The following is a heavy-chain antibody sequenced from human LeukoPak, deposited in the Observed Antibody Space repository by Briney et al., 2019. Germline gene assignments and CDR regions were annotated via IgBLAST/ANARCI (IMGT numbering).Heavy chain of an antibody. V-gene: IGHV3-23*01. J-gene: IGHJ4*02. Sequence: GRSLRLSCAASGFTFSSYAMSWVRQAPGKGLEWVSAISGSGGSTYYADSVKGRFTISRDNSKNTLYLQMNSLRAEDTAVYYCAKDLESLGTDYSNSSWGQGTLVTVSS. CDR3: AKDLESLGTDYSNSS. CDR1: GFTFSSYA. D-gene: IGHD4-11*01. CDR2: ISGSGGST.